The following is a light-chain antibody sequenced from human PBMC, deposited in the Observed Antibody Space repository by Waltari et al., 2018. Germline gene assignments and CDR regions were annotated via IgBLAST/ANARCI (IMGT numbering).Light chain of an antibody. Sequence: DIQMTQSPSTLSAAVGDRVTFTCRASQAINNWLAWYQQKPGKAPKVLIYKASILESGVSSRFSGSGSGTEFTLTINSLQADDSATYYCQQYKSYPVTFSPGTKVDVK. CDR1: QAINNW. CDR3: QQYKSYPVT. CDR2: KAS. V-gene: IGKV1-5*03. J-gene: IGKJ1*01.